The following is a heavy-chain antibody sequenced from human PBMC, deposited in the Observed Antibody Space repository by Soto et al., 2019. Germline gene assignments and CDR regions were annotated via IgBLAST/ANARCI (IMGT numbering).Heavy chain of an antibody. CDR3: ARERVEPNYYGMDV. D-gene: IGHD1-26*01. J-gene: IGHJ6*02. Sequence: EVQLVESGGGLVKPGGSLRLSCAASGFTFSSYSMNWVRQAPGKGLAWVSSISSSSSYIYYADSVKGRFTISRDNAKNSLFLQMNSLRAEATAVYYCARERVEPNYYGMDVWGQGTTVTVSS. V-gene: IGHV3-21*01. CDR2: ISSSSSYI. CDR1: GFTFSSYS.